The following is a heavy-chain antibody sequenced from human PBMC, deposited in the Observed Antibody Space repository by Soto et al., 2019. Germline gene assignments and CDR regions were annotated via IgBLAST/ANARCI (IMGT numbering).Heavy chain of an antibody. D-gene: IGHD1-20*01. CDR2: INAGNGNT. V-gene: IGHV1-3*01. CDR1: GYTFTSYA. Sequence: ASVKVSCKASGYTFTSYAMHWVRQAPGQRLEWMGWINAGNGNTKYSQKFQGRVTITRDTSASTAYMELSSLRSEDTAVYYCARDLVTGTTKDYGMDVWGQGTTVTVSS. CDR3: ARDLVTGTTKDYGMDV. J-gene: IGHJ6*02.